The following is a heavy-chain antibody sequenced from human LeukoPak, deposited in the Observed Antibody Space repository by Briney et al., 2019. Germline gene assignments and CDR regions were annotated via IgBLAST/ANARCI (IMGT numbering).Heavy chain of an antibody. CDR1: GFTFSSYS. CDR3: ARDWVVPAADAVDY. V-gene: IGHV3-21*01. Sequence: GGSLRLSCAASGFTFSSYSMNWVRQAPGKGLEWVSSTSSSSSYIYYADSVEGRFTISRDNAKNSLYLQMNSLRAEDTAVYYCARDWVVPAADAVDYWGQGTLVTVSS. D-gene: IGHD2-2*01. CDR2: TSSSSSYI. J-gene: IGHJ4*02.